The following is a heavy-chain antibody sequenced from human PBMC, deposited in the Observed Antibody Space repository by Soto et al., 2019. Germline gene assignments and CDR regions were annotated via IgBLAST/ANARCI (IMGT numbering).Heavy chain of an antibody. J-gene: IGHJ6*02. V-gene: IGHV4-31*03. CDR3: ARDSGYYDSSGHYSGRYYYYGMDV. Sequence: SETLSLTCTVSGGSISSGGYYWSWIRQHPGKGLEWIGYIYYSGSTYYNPSLKSRVTISVDTSKNQFSLKLSSVTAADTAVYYCARDSGYYDSSGHYSGRYYYYGMDVWGQGTTVTVS. D-gene: IGHD3-22*01. CDR2: IYYSGST. CDR1: GGSISSGGYY.